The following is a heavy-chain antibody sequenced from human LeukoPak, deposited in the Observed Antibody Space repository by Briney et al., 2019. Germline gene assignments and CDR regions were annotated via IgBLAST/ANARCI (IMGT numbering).Heavy chain of an antibody. J-gene: IGHJ6*03. V-gene: IGHV4-39*07. CDR3: ATSDPTRYYYYYMDV. CDR2: IYYSGST. Sequence: SETLSLTCTVSGGSISSSSYYWGWIRQPPGKGLEWIGSIYYSGSTYYNPSLKIRVTISVDTSKNQFSLKLSSVTAADTAVYYCATSDPTRYYYYYMDVWGKGTTVTVSS. CDR1: GGSISSSSYY.